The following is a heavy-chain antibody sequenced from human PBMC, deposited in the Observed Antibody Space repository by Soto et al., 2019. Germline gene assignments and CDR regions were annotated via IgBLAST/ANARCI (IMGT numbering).Heavy chain of an antibody. J-gene: IGHJ6*02. D-gene: IGHD2-2*01. Sequence: VGSLRLSCAASGFTFSNYWMNWGRQVPGKGLEWVANIKGDGSEKYFVDSVKGRFTISRDNAKNSLYLQMNSLRAEDTATYYWARELGRTAAGQYYYSPMDVCVQ. CDR1: GFTFSNYW. V-gene: IGHV3-7*01. CDR2: IKGDGSEK. CDR3: ARELGRTAAGQYYYSPMDV.